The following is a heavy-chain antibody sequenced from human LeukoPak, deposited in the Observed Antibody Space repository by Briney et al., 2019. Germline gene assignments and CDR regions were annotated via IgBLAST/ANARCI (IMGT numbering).Heavy chain of an antibody. J-gene: IGHJ6*03. V-gene: IGHV3-23*01. CDR1: GFTFNNYA. Sequence: GGSLRLSCAASGFTFNNYAMSWVRQAPGKGLEWVSAISGSDAGTYYADSVKGRFTISRDNSKNTLYLQMNSLRAEDTAVYYCAKSRDYGDYYYYMDVWGKGTTVTISS. CDR2: ISGSDAGT. CDR3: AKSRDYGDYYYYMDV. D-gene: IGHD4-17*01.